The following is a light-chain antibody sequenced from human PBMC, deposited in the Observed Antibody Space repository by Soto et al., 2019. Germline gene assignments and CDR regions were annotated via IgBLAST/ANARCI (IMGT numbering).Light chain of an antibody. CDR2: AAS. CDR1: QNINNY. CDR3: QHSHTTPYT. Sequence: DIRMTQSPSSLSASEGGRVTITCRASQNINNYLNWYQQKPGQAPKLLIYAASSLQSGVPSRFTGSGYGTDFTLSISDLQPGDFATYSCQHSHTTPYTFGQGTKLEIQ. V-gene: IGKV1-39*01. J-gene: IGKJ2*01.